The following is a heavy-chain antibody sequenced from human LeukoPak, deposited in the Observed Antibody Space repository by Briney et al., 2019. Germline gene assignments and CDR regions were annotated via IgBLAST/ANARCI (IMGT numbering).Heavy chain of an antibody. CDR3: ARDKDYAFDI. CDR1: GFTFSSYT. D-gene: IGHD3-16*01. J-gene: IGHJ3*02. V-gene: IGHV3-48*01. Sequence: GGSLRLSCAASGFTFSSYTMNWIRQAPGKGLEWVSYIISSTSTRSYADSVMGRFTISRDNDKDSLYLQMNSLRPEDTAVYYCARDKDYAFDIWGQGTIVTVSS. CDR2: IISSTSTR.